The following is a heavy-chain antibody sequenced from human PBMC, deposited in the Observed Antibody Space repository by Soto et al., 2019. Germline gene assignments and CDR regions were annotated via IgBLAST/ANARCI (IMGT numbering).Heavy chain of an antibody. CDR3: ARRYGRNFDY. V-gene: IGHV4-59*01. Sequence: QVQLQESGPGLVKPSETLSLTCTVSGGSISSYYWSWIRQPPGKGLEWIGYIYYSGSTNYNPSLTSRVNISVDTSKNQFSLKLSSVTAADTAVYYRARRYGRNFDYWGQGTLVTVSS. J-gene: IGHJ4*02. D-gene: IGHD1-20*01. CDR2: IYYSGST. CDR1: GGSISSYY.